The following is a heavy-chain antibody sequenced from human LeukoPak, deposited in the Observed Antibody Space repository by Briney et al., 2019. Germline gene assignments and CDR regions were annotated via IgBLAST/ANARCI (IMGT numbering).Heavy chain of an antibody. CDR3: ARVLGSYYYAMDV. D-gene: IGHD7-27*01. J-gene: IGHJ6*02. Sequence: SGGSLRLSCAAASGFTVSSNYMSWVRPAPGKGLEWVSVIYGGGSTSYADSVKGRFTFYRDTSKNTLYLQMNSLRPEDTAVYYCARVLGSYYYAMDVWGQGTTVTVSS. CDR2: IYGGGST. CDR1: GFTVSSNY. V-gene: IGHV3-66*02.